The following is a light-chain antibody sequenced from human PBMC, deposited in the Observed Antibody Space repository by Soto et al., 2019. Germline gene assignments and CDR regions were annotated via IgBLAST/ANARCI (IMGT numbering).Light chain of an antibody. V-gene: IGLV1-40*01. CDR2: GNS. J-gene: IGLJ1*01. CDR3: QSYDSSLSGSV. CDR1: SSNIGAGYD. Sequence: QSVLTQAPSVSGAPGQRVTISCTGSSSNIGAGYDVHWYQQLPGTAPKLLIYGNSNRPSGVPDRLSGSKSGTSASLAITGLQAEDEADYYCQSYDSSLSGSVFGTGTKVTVL.